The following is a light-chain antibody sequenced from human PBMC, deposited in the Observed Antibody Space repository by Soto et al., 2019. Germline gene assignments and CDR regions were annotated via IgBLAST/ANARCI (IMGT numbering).Light chain of an antibody. CDR3: QAWVTGIGV. J-gene: IGLJ2*01. V-gene: IGLV4-69*01. CDR1: SGHSRNA. CDR2: INSDGSH. Sequence: QLVLTQSPSASASLGASVKLTCTLSSGHSRNAIAWHQQQPEKDPRYLMKINSDGSHIKGDEIPDRVSGSSSGAERFLTISSLQSEDEADYYCQAWVTGIGVFGGGTKLTVL.